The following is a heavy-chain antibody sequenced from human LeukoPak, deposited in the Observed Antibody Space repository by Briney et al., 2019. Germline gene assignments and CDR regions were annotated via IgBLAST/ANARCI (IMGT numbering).Heavy chain of an antibody. V-gene: IGHV3-48*03. J-gene: IGHJ4*02. Sequence: GGSLRLYCAASGFTFSSYEMNWVRQAPGKGLEWVSYISSSGSTIYYADSVKGRFTISRDNAKNSLYLQMNSLRAEDTAVYYCARGSLDSSGWFALDYWGQGTLVTVSS. CDR2: ISSSGSTI. D-gene: IGHD6-19*01. CDR3: ARGSLDSSGWFALDY. CDR1: GFTFSSYE.